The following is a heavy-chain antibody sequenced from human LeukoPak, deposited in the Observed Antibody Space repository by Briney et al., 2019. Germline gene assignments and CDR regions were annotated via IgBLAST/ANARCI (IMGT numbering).Heavy chain of an antibody. CDR3: ANVPRSTVSY. CDR2: LNEDGTVK. CDR1: GFSFTTNW. D-gene: IGHD1-14*01. Sequence: GGSLRLSCAASGFSFTTNWMHWVRQTPGKRLQWVAELNEDGTVKYYVDSVKGRFTISRDNAKNSLYLQMNRLRAEDTGVYFCANVPRSTVSYWGRGTLVTVSS. V-gene: IGHV3-7*01. J-gene: IGHJ4*02.